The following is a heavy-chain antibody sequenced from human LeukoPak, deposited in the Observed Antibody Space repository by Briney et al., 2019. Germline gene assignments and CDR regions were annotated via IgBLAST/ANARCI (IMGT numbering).Heavy chain of an antibody. CDR3: ARVSCGGNCYSLIGAFDI. D-gene: IGHD2-15*01. Sequence: SVKVSCKASGGTFSNYAISWVRQAPGQGLEWMGGILPIFGTTNYAQKFQGRVTITADESTSTAYMELSSLRSEDTAVYYCARVSCGGNCYSLIGAFDIWGQGTMVTVSS. V-gene: IGHV1-69*13. CDR2: ILPIFGTT. J-gene: IGHJ3*02. CDR1: GGTFSNYA.